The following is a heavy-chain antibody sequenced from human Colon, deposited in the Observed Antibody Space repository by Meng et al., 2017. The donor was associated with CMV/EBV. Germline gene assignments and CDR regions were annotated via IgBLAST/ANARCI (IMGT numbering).Heavy chain of an antibody. CDR1: GFTFSTSW. CDR3: ARVPRSDLAY. Sequence: GESLKISCEASGFTFSTSWVHWLRQVPGKGLEWVAVLTPDGRDTYYVDSVKGRFTISRDNAKDSLYLQMNNLRAEDTALYYCARVPRSDLAYWGQGTLVTVSS. V-gene: IGHV3-7*01. CDR2: LTPDGRDT. J-gene: IGHJ4*02.